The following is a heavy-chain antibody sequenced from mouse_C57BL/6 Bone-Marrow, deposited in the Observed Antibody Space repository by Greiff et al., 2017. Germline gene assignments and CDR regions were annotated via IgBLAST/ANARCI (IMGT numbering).Heavy chain of an antibody. CDR2: IDPENGDT. D-gene: IGHD1-1*01. CDR3: TTGLYYGSSYVGY. CDR1: GFNIKDDY. J-gene: IGHJ2*01. Sequence: VQLQQSGAELVRPGASVKLSCTASGFNIKDDYMHWVKQRPEQGLEWIGWIDPENGDTEYASKFQGKATITADKSSNTAYLQLSSLTSEDTAVYYCTTGLYYGSSYVGYWGQGTTLTVSS. V-gene: IGHV14-4*01.